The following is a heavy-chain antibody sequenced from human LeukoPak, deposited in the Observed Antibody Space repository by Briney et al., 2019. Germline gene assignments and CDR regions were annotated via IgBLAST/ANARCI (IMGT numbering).Heavy chain of an antibody. V-gene: IGHV5-51*01. CDR1: GYSFTSYW. J-gene: IGHJ4*02. CDR2: IYPGDSDT. D-gene: IGHD6-13*01. Sequence: GESLKISCKGSGYSFTSYWIGWVRQMPGKGLEWMGIIYPGDSDTRYSPSFQGQVTISADKSISTAYLQWSSLKASDTAMYYCARHVGISGIAAAGIDYWGQGTLVTASS. CDR3: ARHVGISGIAAAGIDY.